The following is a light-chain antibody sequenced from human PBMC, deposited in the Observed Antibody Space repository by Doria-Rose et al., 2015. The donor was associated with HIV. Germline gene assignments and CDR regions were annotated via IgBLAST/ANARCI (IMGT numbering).Light chain of an antibody. CDR1: QSVSRSY. J-gene: IGKJ1*01. V-gene: IGKV3-20*01. Sequence: EIVMTQSPGTLSLSPGERATLSCRASQSVSRSYLAWYQQKPGQAPRLLIYGASSRATGIPDRFSGSGSGTDFTLTINRLEPEDFAVYYCQQYGSSPKTFGQGTKVEFK. CDR2: GAS. CDR3: QQYGSSPKT.